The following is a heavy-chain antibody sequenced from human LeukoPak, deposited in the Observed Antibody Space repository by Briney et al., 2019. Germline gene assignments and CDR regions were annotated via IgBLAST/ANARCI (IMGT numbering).Heavy chain of an antibody. CDR2: MYYSGST. CDR1: GGSISTYY. CDR3: ARPYRPRRVGATYYYYMDV. D-gene: IGHD1-26*01. J-gene: IGHJ6*03. V-gene: IGHV4-59*12. Sequence: SETLSLTCTVSGGSISTYYWSWIRQPPGKGLEWIGYMYYSGSTNYNPSLKSRVTISIDTSKNQFSLKLSSVTAADTAVYYCARPYRPRRVGATYYYYMDVWGKGTTVTISS.